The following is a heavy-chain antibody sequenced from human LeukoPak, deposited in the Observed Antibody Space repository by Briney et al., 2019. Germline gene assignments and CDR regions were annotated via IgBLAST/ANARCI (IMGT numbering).Heavy chain of an antibody. CDR1: GFTFSSYA. V-gene: IGHV3-43D*03. J-gene: IGHJ4*01. CDR3: AKGSGSILGYCSGGGCYPDY. D-gene: IGHD2-15*01. Sequence: GRSLRLSCAASGFTFSSYAMHWVRQAPGKGLEWVSLISWDGGRTYYADSMKGRFTISRDNSKNSLYLQMSSLRAEDTALYYCAKGSGSILGYCSGGGCYPDYWGQGTLVTVSS. CDR2: ISWDGGRT.